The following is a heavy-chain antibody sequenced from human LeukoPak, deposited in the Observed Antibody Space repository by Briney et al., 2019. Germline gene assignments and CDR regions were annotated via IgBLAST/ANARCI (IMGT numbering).Heavy chain of an antibody. V-gene: IGHV4-4*07. D-gene: IGHD2-2*02. CDR3: ARVRSDTYYYYYYMDV. J-gene: IGHJ6*03. CDR1: GGSISSYY. CDR2: IYTSGST. Sequence: PSETLSLTCTVSGGSISSYYWSWIRQPAGKGLEWIGRIYTSGSTNYNPSIKSRVTMSVDTSKNQFSLKLSSVTAADTAVYYCARVRSDTYYYYYYMDVWGKGTTVTVSS.